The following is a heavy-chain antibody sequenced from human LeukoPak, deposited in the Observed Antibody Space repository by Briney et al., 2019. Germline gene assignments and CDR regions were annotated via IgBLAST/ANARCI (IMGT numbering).Heavy chain of an antibody. CDR2: IYFTGST. CDR1: GGSVSSGPYY. CDR3: ARRKLASDAFDI. D-gene: IGHD1-1*01. Sequence: PSETLSLTCSVSGGSVSSGPYYWSWLRQPPGKGLQWIGYIYFTGSTNYNPSLKSRVTISADTSKNQFSLRLNSVTATDTALYYCARRKLASDAFDIWGQGTLVSVSS. J-gene: IGHJ3*02. V-gene: IGHV4-61*01.